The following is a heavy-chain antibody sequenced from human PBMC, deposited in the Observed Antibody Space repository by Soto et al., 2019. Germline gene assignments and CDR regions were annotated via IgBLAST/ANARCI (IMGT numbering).Heavy chain of an antibody. CDR3: TRLEVGELSSSEYFQH. CDR2: IRSKANSYAT. Sequence: EVQLVESGGGLVQPGGSLKLSCAASGFTFSGSAMHWVRQASGKGLEWVGRIRSKANSYATAYAASVKGRFTISRDDSKNLAYARMNSLKTEDTAVYYCTRLEVGELSSSEYFQHWGQGTLVTVSS. D-gene: IGHD3-16*02. CDR1: GFTFSGSA. V-gene: IGHV3-73*01. J-gene: IGHJ1*01.